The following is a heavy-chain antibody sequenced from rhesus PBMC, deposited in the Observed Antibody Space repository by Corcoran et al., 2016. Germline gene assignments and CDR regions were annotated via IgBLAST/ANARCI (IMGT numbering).Heavy chain of an antibody. CDR1: GGAFSSRD. CDR3: AREGGRMGYYFDY. J-gene: IGHJ4*01. Sequence: QLQLQESGPGLVKPSETLSVTCAVSGGAFSSRDWSWIRQAPGKGLEGIGYIYGSGSSTNYNPSLKSRVTLSVDTSKNQLSLKLSSVTAADTAVYYCAREGGRMGYYFDYWGQGVLVTVSS. V-gene: IGHV4-169*02. D-gene: IGHD6-37*01. CDR2: IYGSGSST.